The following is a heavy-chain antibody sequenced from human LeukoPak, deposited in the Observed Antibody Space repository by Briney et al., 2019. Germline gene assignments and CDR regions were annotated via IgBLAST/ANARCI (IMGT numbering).Heavy chain of an antibody. D-gene: IGHD3-10*01. CDR1: GGSISSYY. CDR3: ARVLKYGSGSYYPPYYYYGMDV. CDR2: IYTSGST. J-gene: IGHJ6*02. V-gene: IGHV4-4*07. Sequence: SETLSLTCTVSGGSISSYYWSWIRQPAGKGLEWIGRIYTSGSTNYNPSLKSRVTMSVDTSKNQFSLELSSVTAADTAVYYCARVLKYGSGSYYPPYYYYGMDVWGQGTTVTVSS.